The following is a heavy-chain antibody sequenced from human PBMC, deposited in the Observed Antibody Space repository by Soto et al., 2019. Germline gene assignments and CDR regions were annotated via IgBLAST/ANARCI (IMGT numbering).Heavy chain of an antibody. CDR1: GFTFSSYW. J-gene: IGHJ5*02. CDR2: IKQDGSEK. V-gene: IGHV3-7*01. CDR3: ARDGYSSSWLGHWFDP. Sequence: EVQLVESGGGLVQPGGSLRLSCAASGFTFSSYWMSWVRQAPGKGLEWVANIKQDGSEKYYVDSVKGRFTISRDNAKNSLYLQMNSLRAEDTAVYYCARDGYSSSWLGHWFDPWSQGTLVTVSS. D-gene: IGHD6-13*01.